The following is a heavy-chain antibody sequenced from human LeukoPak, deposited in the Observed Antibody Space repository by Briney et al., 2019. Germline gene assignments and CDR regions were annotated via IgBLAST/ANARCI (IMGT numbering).Heavy chain of an antibody. V-gene: IGHV1-69*13. D-gene: IGHD4-17*01. Sequence: SVKVSCKASGGTFSSYAISWVRQAPGEGLEWMGGIIPIFGTANYAQKFQGRVTITADESTSTAYMELSSLRSEDTAVYYCASDYGDFEYDYWGQGTLVTVSS. CDR3: ASDYGDFEYDY. CDR1: GGTFSSYA. J-gene: IGHJ4*02. CDR2: IIPIFGTA.